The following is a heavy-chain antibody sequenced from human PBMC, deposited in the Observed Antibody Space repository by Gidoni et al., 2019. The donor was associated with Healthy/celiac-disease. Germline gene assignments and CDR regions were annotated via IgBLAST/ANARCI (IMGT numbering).Heavy chain of an antibody. CDR2: IYHSGST. CDR3: ARHGDPWELLPGFLVY. Sequence: QVQLQESGPGLVKPSETLSLTCAVSGYSISSGYYWGWIRQPPGKGLEWIGSIYHSGSTYYNPSLKSRVTISVDTSKNQFSLKLSSVTAADTAVYYCARHGDPWELLPGFLVYWGQGTLVTVSS. J-gene: IGHJ4*02. V-gene: IGHV4-38-2*01. CDR1: GYSISSGYY. D-gene: IGHD1-26*01.